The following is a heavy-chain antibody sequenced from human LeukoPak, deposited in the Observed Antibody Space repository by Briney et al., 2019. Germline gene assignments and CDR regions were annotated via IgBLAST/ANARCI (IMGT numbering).Heavy chain of an antibody. CDR3: ARVARAFDY. CDR1: GGSISSGGYS. V-gene: IGHV4-30-4*07. J-gene: IGHJ4*02. CDR2: IYYSGST. Sequence: PSETLSLTCAVSGGSISSGGYSWSWIRQPPGKGLEWIGYIYYSGSTYYNPSLKSRVTISVDTSKNQFSLKLSSVTAADTAVYYCARVARAFDYWGQGTLVTVSS.